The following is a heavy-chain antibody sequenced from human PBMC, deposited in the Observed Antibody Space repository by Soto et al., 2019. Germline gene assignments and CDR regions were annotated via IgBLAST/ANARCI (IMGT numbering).Heavy chain of an antibody. V-gene: IGHV4-4*07. Sequence: SETLSLTCTVSGGSISSYYWSWIRQPAGKGLEWIGRIYTSGSTNYNPSLKTRVTMSVDTSKNQFYLKLSSVTDADTAVYYCARDLGRYNWNVESWFDPWGQGNLVTVS. CDR2: IYTSGST. CDR3: ARDLGRYNWNVESWFDP. J-gene: IGHJ5*02. CDR1: GGSISSYY. D-gene: IGHD1-1*01.